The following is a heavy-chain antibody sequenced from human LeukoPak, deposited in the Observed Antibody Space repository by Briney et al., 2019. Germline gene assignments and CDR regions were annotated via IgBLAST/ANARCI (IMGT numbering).Heavy chain of an antibody. J-gene: IGHJ3*02. CDR3: AKDKGYQLPLDAFDI. V-gene: IGHV3-9*01. CDR1: GFTFDDYA. Sequence: GGSLRLSCAASGFTFDDYAMHWVRQAPGKGLEWVSGISWNSGSIGYADSVKGRFTISRDNAKNSLYLQMNSLRAEDTALYYCAKDKGYQLPLDAFDIWGQGTMVTVSS. CDR2: ISWNSGSI. D-gene: IGHD2-2*01.